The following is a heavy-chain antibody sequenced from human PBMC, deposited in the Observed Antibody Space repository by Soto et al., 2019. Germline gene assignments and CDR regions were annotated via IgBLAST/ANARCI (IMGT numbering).Heavy chain of an antibody. J-gene: IGHJ4*02. CDR3: ARVFYDYVWGSYNFGS. V-gene: IGHV4-30-4*01. Sequence: SETLSLTCTVSGGSISSGDYYWSWIRQLPRKGLDQIGYIYYSGSTYYNPSLKSRVTISVDTSKNQFSLKLSSVTAADTAVYYCARVFYDYVWGSYNFGSWGQGTLVTLSS. CDR1: GGSISSGDYY. D-gene: IGHD3-16*01. CDR2: IYYSGST.